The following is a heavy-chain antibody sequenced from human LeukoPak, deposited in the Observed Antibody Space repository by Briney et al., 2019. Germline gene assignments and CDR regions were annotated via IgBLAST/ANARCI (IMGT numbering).Heavy chain of an antibody. Sequence: GGSLKISCKGSGYNFDSYWIVWVRQMPGKGLEWMGIIYPGDSDTRYSPSFQGQVTISADKSISTAYLQWSSLKASDTAMYYCARRRGLGRFNYSGQGTLVTVSS. D-gene: IGHD3-10*01. CDR3: ARRRGLGRFNY. J-gene: IGHJ4*02. CDR1: GYNFDSYW. CDR2: IYPGDSDT. V-gene: IGHV5-51*01.